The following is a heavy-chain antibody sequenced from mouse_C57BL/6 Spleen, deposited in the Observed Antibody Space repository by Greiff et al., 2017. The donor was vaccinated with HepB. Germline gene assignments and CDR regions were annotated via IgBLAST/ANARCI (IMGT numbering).Heavy chain of an antibody. CDR2: IDPANGNT. Sequence: EVQLQQSVAELVRPGASVKLSCTASGFNIKNTYMHWVKQRPEQGLEWIGRIDPANGNTKYAPKFQGKATITADTSSNTAYLQLSSLTSEDTAIYYCAREGRDYYGSSFNWYFDVWGTGTTVTVSS. V-gene: IGHV14-3*01. CDR1: GFNIKNTY. D-gene: IGHD1-1*01. CDR3: AREGRDYYGSSFNWYFDV. J-gene: IGHJ1*03.